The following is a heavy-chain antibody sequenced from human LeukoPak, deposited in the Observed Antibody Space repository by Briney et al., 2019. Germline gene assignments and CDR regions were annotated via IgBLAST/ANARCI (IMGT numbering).Heavy chain of an antibody. Sequence: SGTLSLTCAVYGGTFSGYYWRWIRQPRGKGLEWIGEINHSGSTNYNPSLKSRVTISVDTSKNQFSLKLSSVTAADTAVYYCARRMTTVTKVDYWGQGTLVTVSS. CDR2: INHSGST. J-gene: IGHJ4*02. D-gene: IGHD4-17*01. V-gene: IGHV4-34*01. CDR1: GGTFSGYY. CDR3: ARRMTTVTKVDY.